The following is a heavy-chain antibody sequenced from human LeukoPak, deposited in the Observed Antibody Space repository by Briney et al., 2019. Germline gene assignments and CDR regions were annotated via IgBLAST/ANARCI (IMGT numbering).Heavy chain of an antibody. J-gene: IGHJ6*02. CDR2: INPNSGGT. CDR3: ARDRMEEWELSTYYYYYGMDV. CDR1: GYTFTGYY. V-gene: IGHV1-2*04. Sequence: GASVKVSCKASGYTFTGYYMHWVRQAPGQGLEWMGWINPNSGGTNYAQKFQGWVTMTRDTSISTAYMELSRLRSDDTAVYYCARDRMEEWELSTYYYYYGMDVWGQGTTVTVSS. D-gene: IGHD1-26*01.